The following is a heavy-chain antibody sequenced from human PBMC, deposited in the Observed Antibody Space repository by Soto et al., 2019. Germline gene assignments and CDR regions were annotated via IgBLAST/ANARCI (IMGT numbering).Heavy chain of an antibody. Sequence: GGSLRLSCAASGFTFSSYGMHWVRQAPGKGLEWVAIIWYDGSNKYYADSVKGRFTISRDNSKNTLYLQMNSLRAEDTAVYYWAREGAVKSYYYYYYGMDVWGQGTTVTVSS. CDR2: IWYDGSNK. CDR1: GFTFSSYG. V-gene: IGHV3-33*01. D-gene: IGHD4-17*01. CDR3: AREGAVKSYYYYYYGMDV. J-gene: IGHJ6*02.